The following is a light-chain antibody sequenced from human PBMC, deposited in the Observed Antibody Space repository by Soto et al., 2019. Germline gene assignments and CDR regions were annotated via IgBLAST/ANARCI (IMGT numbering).Light chain of an antibody. Sequence: EIVLTQSPATLSLSPGERATLSCRASQSVSGYLAWYQQRPGQAPRLLIYDGSNSATGTPARFSGGGSGTDFTLTISSLEHEYFATYYGQQSNNWPPLTFGQGTKVEIK. CDR3: QQSNNWPPLT. J-gene: IGKJ1*01. V-gene: IGKV3-11*01. CDR2: DGS. CDR1: QSVSGY.